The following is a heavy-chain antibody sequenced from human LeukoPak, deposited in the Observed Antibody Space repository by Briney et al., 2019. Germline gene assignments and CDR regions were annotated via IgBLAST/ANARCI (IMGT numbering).Heavy chain of an antibody. D-gene: IGHD6-19*01. CDR2: ISGSGART. CDR3: AKDYSTGWYGAFDI. Sequence: GGSLRLSCVASGFTFSSSAMNWVRQTPGKGLEWVSGISGSGARTYFTDSVKGRLTISRDNSKNTVYMQMNSLRVEDTAVYYCAKDYSTGWYGAFDIWGQGTLVTVSS. CDR1: GFTFSSSA. J-gene: IGHJ3*02. V-gene: IGHV3-23*01.